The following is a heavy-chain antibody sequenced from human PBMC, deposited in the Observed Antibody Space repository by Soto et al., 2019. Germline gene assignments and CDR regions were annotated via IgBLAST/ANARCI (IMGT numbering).Heavy chain of an antibody. D-gene: IGHD3-10*01. V-gene: IGHV1-69*13. CDR2: IIPIFGTA. J-gene: IGHJ5*02. CDR1: GGTFSSYA. CDR3: ARDRSGSSLNWFDP. Sequence: ASVKVSCKASGGTFSSYAISWVRQAPGQGLEWMGGIIPIFGTANYAQKFQGRVTITADESTSTAYMELSSLRSEDTAVYYCARDRSGSSLNWFDPWGQGTLVTVSS.